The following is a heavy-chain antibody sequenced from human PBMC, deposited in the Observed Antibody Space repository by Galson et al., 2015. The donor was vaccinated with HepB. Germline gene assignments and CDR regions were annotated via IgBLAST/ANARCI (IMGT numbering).Heavy chain of an antibody. J-gene: IGHJ4*02. V-gene: IGHV3-30*18. D-gene: IGHD3-3*01. Sequence: SLRLSCAASGFTFSGYGMNWVRQAPGKGLEWAAVISNDGSNKYYADSVKGRFTISRDDSKNTLHLQMNGLRAEDTALYYCAKDASYDFWGGCIDYWGQGTLVTVSS. CDR1: GFTFSGYG. CDR3: AKDASYDFWGGCIDY. CDR2: ISNDGSNK.